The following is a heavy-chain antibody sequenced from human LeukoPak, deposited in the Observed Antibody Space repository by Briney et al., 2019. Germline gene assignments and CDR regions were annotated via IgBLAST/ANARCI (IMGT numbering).Heavy chain of an antibody. D-gene: IGHD6-19*01. Sequence: PGGSLRLSCAASGFTFSSYEMNWVRQAPGKGLEWVSYISSSGSTIYYADSVKGRFTISRDNAKNSLYLQMNSLRAEDTAVYYCARSSYSSGWYNYYYGMDVWGQGITVTVSS. CDR1: GFTFSSYE. CDR2: ISSSGSTI. CDR3: ARSSYSSGWYNYYYGMDV. V-gene: IGHV3-48*03. J-gene: IGHJ6*02.